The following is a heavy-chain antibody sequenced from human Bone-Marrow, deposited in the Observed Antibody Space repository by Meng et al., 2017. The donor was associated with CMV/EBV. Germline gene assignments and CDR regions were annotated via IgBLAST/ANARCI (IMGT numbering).Heavy chain of an antibody. CDR3: ARATLRDLNGMDV. Sequence: GGSLRLSCVASGFSFSSYIMCWVRQAPGKGLEWVSSITPSGSHIYYIDSVEGRFTISRDNAKNSLYLQMESLRAEDTALYYCARATLRDLNGMDVWGQGTTVTVSS. J-gene: IGHJ6*02. D-gene: IGHD2-8*01. CDR1: GFSFSSYI. V-gene: IGHV3-21*01. CDR2: ITPSGSHI.